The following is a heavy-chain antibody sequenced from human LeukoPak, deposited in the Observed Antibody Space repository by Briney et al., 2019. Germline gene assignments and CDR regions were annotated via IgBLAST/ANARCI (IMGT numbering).Heavy chain of an antibody. CDR3: ARSLVYDSSGYYVTDAFDI. CDR2: IYPVTSDT. Sequence: GESLKISCKGSGYSFTSYWIGWVRQMPGKGLEWMGIIYPVTSDTRYSPSFQGQVTISADKSISTAYLQWSSLKASDTAMYYCARSLVYDSSGYYVTDAFDIWGQGTMVTVSS. V-gene: IGHV5-51*01. CDR1: GYSFTSYW. D-gene: IGHD3-22*01. J-gene: IGHJ3*02.